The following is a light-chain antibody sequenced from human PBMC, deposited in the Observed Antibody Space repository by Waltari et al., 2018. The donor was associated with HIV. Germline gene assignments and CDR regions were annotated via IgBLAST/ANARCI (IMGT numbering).Light chain of an antibody. CDR2: NNN. CDR3: AAWDDSLSGRV. J-gene: IGLJ2*01. Sequence: QSVLTQPPSASGTPGQRVTISCSGSGSNIGSNSVHWYQQLPGTAPKLLIYNNNERPSGVPDRFSGSRSGTSASLAISGLQSEDEADYYCAAWDDSLSGRVFGGGTKLTVL. CDR1: GSNIGSNS. V-gene: IGLV1-44*01.